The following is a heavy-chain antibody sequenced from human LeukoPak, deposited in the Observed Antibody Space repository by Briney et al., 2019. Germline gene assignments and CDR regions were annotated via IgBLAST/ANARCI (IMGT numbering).Heavy chain of an antibody. D-gene: IGHD3-10*01. V-gene: IGHV4-34*01. J-gene: IGHJ6*03. Sequence: SETLSLTCAVYGGSLSDYYWSWIRQSPGKGLEWIGEISHRGRTYYNLSLKSRVTISIDTSKNQFSLKLSSVTAADTAVYYCARVEEGYGSGRRENYYYYYMDVWGKGTTVTISS. CDR1: GGSLSDYY. CDR2: ISHRGRT. CDR3: ARVEEGYGSGRRENYYYYYMDV.